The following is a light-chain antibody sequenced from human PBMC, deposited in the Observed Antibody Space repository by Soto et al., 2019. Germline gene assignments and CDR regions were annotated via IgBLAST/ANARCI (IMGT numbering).Light chain of an antibody. CDR1: NTGRKS. Sequence: SYELTQPPSGSVDPGQTARITCGGSNTGRKSVHWYQQKPGQAPVVVVYDDRDRPSGIPERFSGSNSGNTATLTISRVEAGDEADYYCQLWDSNSDHVVFGGGTKVTVL. CDR3: QLWDSNSDHVV. J-gene: IGLJ2*01. CDR2: DDR. V-gene: IGLV3-21*02.